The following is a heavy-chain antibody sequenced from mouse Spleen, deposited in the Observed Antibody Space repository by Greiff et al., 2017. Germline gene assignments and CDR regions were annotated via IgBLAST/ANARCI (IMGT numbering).Heavy chain of an antibody. D-gene: IGHD2-1*01. Sequence: EVQLQQSGPELVKPGASVPISCKASGYTFTDYYMNWVKQSHGKSLEWIGDINPNNGGTRYNQKFKGKATLTVDKSSSTAYMELRSLTSEDSAVYYCARGGNPRYFDVWGTGTTVTISS. J-gene: IGHJ1*03. CDR1: GYTFTDYY. CDR3: ARGGNPRYFDV. V-gene: IGHV1-26*01. CDR2: INPNNGGT.